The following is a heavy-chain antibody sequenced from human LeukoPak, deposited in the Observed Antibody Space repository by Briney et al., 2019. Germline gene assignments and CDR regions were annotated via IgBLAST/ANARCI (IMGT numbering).Heavy chain of an antibody. CDR2: VFSAESA. CDR1: GYSVGRDY. Sequence: SETLSLTCTVTGYSVGRDYWSWIRLPPGRGLQWIGYVFSAESATYSPSLRSRVTMSLDTSKNQFFLALTSVTAADTAVYYCARHGNTWFGEYRRPYKWFDLWGQGTLVTVSS. V-gene: IGHV4-4*08. D-gene: IGHD3-10*01. CDR3: ARHGNTWFGEYRRPYKWFDL. J-gene: IGHJ5*02.